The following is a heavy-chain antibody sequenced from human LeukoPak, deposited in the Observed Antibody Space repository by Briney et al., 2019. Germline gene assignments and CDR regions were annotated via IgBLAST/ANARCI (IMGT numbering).Heavy chain of an antibody. J-gene: IGHJ4*02. Sequence: GGSLRLSCAASGFTFSNYGLSWVRQAPGKGLEWVSGITGSGGSTYYADSVKGRFTISRDNSKNTLYLQMNSLRAEDTAVYYCARDVYEQWLPGAFDYWGQGTLVTVSS. D-gene: IGHD6-19*01. CDR2: ITGSGGST. CDR1: GFTFSNYG. V-gene: IGHV3-23*01. CDR3: ARDVYEQWLPGAFDY.